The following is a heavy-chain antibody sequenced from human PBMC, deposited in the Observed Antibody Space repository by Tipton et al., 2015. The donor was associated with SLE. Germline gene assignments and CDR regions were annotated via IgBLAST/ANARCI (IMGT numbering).Heavy chain of an antibody. D-gene: IGHD2/OR15-2a*01. V-gene: IGHV4-31*02. CDR3: ARVIDNRGFYINWFDP. J-gene: IGHJ5*02. CDR2: IYSSGTT. Sequence: RSLRLSCTVSGGSITSGGYYWSWIRQPPGKGLGWIGYIYSSGTTYFNPSLKSRITMSVDTSKNQFSLKLNSVTAADTAVYFCARVIDNRGFYINWFDPWGPGTLVTVSS. CDR1: GGSITSGGYY.